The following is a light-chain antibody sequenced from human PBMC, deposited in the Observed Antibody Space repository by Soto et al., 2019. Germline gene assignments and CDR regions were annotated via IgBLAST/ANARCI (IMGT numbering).Light chain of an antibody. CDR2: GNS. V-gene: IGLV1-40*01. CDR1: SSNIGAGYD. CDR3: CSYAGSSTSYV. Sequence: QSVLTQPPSVSGAPGQRVTISCTGSSSNIGAGYDVHWYQQLPGTAPKLLIYGNSKRPSGVPDRFSGSKSGTTASLTISGLQAEDEADYYCCSYAGSSTSYVFGTGTKVTVL. J-gene: IGLJ1*01.